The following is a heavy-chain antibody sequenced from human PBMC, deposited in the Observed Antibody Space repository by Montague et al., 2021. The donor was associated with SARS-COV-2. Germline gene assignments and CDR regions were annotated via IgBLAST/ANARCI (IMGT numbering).Heavy chain of an antibody. CDR3: ARSRANVPSRPGFDY. D-gene: IGHD6-6*01. CDR2: MYYTGHT. CDR1: GASVASGNFY. J-gene: IGHJ4*02. Sequence: ETLSLTCTVSGASVASGNFYWSWIRQPPGKGLEWIGYMYYTGHTNYNPSLESRVTMPVDPSKNQFSLTLTSVTAADTAVYYCARSRANVPSRPGFDYWGQGALVTVSS. V-gene: IGHV4-61*01.